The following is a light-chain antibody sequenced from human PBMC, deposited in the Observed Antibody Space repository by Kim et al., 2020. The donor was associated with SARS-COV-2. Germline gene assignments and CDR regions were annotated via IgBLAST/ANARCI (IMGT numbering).Light chain of an antibody. Sequence: ASTGDRVTITCRASQGISSYLAWYQQKPGKAPKLLIYAASTLQRGVPSRFSGSGSGTDFTLTISCLHSEDFATYYCQQYYSYSFTFGPGTKVDIK. V-gene: IGKV1-8*01. CDR3: QQYYSYSFT. CDR2: AAS. J-gene: IGKJ3*01. CDR1: QGISSY.